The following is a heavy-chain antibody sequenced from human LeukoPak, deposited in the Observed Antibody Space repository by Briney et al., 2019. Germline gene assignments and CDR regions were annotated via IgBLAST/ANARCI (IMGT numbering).Heavy chain of an antibody. CDR1: GFTFSSFW. CDR2: IKEDGSMQ. Sequence: PGGSLRLSCAASGFTFSSFWMSWVRQAPRKGLEWVAHIKEDGSMQSYVDSVKGRFTISRDNAKNSVYLQMNSLRAEDTAVYYCARVVTWFDPWGQGSLVTVSS. J-gene: IGHJ5*02. CDR3: ARVVTWFDP. V-gene: IGHV3-7*04.